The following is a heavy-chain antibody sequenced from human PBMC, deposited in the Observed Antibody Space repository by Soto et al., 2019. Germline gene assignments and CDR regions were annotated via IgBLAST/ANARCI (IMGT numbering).Heavy chain of an antibody. CDR2: IIPIFGTA. CDR3: ASFDIVVVPADRNRHYGMDV. Sequence: QVQLVQSGAEVKKPGSSVKVSCKASGGTFSSYAISWVRQAPGQGLEWMGGIIPIFGTANYEQKFQGRVTITADESTSTAYMELSSLRSEDTAVYYCASFDIVVVPADRNRHYGMDVWGQGTTVTVSS. D-gene: IGHD2-2*01. V-gene: IGHV1-69*01. CDR1: GGTFSSYA. J-gene: IGHJ6*02.